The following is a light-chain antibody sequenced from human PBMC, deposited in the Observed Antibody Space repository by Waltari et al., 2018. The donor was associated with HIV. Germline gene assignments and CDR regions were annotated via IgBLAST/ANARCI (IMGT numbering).Light chain of an antibody. CDR3: GTWDSSLSGVV. J-gene: IGLJ2*01. CDR1: SSNIGKNF. V-gene: IGLV1-51*01. CDR2: DNN. Sequence: QSVLTQPPSVSAAPGQKVTISCSGSSSNIGKNFVSWYKQLPGAAPKPLIYDNNKRPSGIPDRFSGSKSGTSATLGISGRQTGDEADYYCGTWDSSLSGVVFGGGTKLTVL.